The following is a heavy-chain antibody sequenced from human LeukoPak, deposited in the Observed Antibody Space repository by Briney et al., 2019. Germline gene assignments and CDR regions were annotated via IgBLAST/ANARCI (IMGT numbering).Heavy chain of an antibody. D-gene: IGHD2-15*01. Sequence: GGSLRLSCAASGLAFSAYKMHWVRQAPRKGLVWVSRISTDGYTTDYADFVQGRFTASRGNTKNTWSLEMNSLRAEDTAVYYCVVGGSPGYWGQGTLVTVSS. V-gene: IGHV3-74*01. CDR3: VVGGSPGY. CDR1: GLAFSAYK. J-gene: IGHJ4*02. CDR2: ISTDGYTT.